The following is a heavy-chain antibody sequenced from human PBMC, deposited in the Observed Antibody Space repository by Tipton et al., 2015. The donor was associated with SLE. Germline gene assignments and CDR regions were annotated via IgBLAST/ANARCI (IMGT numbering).Heavy chain of an antibody. CDR3: ARYTVGTMEDP. CDR2: IHYNRDT. Sequence: TLSLTCTVSGASVSSHYWNWIRQTPGKGLEWIGYIHYNRDTNYHPSLKSRITISLDTSKNQFSLKLTSMTAADTAVYYCARYTVGTMEDPWGQGILVTVSS. J-gene: IGHJ5*02. CDR1: GASVSSHY. D-gene: IGHD4-11*01. V-gene: IGHV4-59*02.